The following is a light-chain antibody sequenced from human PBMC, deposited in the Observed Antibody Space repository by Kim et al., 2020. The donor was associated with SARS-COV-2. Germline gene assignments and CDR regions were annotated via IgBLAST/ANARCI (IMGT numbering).Light chain of an antibody. CDR1: QSASNN. CDR3: QQYINGPLT. Sequence: CVSPGERATVSCGACQSASNNLAVYEQKRARSPGPLMCGAATRATGITDRYSGSGSETEFTLTIINLQSKDFAVYYCQQYINGPLTCGGGTKGEI. V-gene: IGKV3-15*01. CDR2: GAA. J-gene: IGKJ4*01.